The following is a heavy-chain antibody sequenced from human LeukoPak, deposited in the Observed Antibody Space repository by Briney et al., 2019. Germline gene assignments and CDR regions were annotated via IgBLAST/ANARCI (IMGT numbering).Heavy chain of an antibody. CDR2: IRYDGSSK. Sequence: GGSLRLSCAASGFTLSTYGMHWVRQAPGKGLEWVAFIRYDGSSKYYADSVKGRFTISRDNAKNSLYLQMNSLRAEDTAVYYCARMGAGFGELLTPYYYYYYMDVWGKGTTVTISS. D-gene: IGHD3-10*01. CDR3: ARMGAGFGELLTPYYYYYYMDV. V-gene: IGHV3-30*02. CDR1: GFTLSTYG. J-gene: IGHJ6*03.